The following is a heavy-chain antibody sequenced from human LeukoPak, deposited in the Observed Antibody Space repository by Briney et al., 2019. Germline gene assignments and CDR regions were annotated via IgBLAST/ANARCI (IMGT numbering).Heavy chain of an antibody. V-gene: IGHV1-8*01. CDR2: MNPNSGDT. J-gene: IGHJ4*02. CDR1: GYTFTSYD. D-gene: IGHD3-16*01. CDR3: TRSGFGGGVHFDY. Sequence: ASVKVSCKASGYTFTSYDINWVRQAAGQGLEWMGWMNPNSGDTGYVEKFQGRVTMTRDTSITTAYMELSSLGSEDTAVYYCTRSGFGGGVHFDYWGQGTPVTVSS.